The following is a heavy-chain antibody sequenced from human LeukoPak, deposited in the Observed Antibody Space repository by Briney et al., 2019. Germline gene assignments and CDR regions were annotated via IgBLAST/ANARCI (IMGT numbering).Heavy chain of an antibody. CDR3: ARVYYSNSYDYWYFDL. CDR2: IYYSGST. D-gene: IGHD6-13*01. CDR1: GGSIRSYY. V-gene: IGHV4-59*01. J-gene: IGHJ2*01. Sequence: PSETLSLTCTVSGGSIRSYYWSWIRQPPGKGLEWIAYIYYSGSTNYNPSLKSRVTISVDTSKNQFSLKLSSVTAADPAVYYCARVYYSNSYDYWYFDLWGRGTLVTVSS.